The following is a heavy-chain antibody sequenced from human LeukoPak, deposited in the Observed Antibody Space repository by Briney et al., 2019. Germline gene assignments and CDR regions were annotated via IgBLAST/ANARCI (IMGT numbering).Heavy chain of an antibody. D-gene: IGHD6-13*01. CDR3: ATPLTSKWSSSWYSGHFDY. J-gene: IGHJ4*02. CDR2: ISADGRDK. Sequence: GGSLRLSCVASGFSFSDYAMHWVRQAPGKGLEWVAVISADGRDKYYIDSVRGRFTISRDNSKTTVFLQMNSLEVEDAAVYYCATPLTSKWSSSWYSGHFDYWGQGALVTVPS. V-gene: IGHV3-30*04. CDR1: GFSFSDYA.